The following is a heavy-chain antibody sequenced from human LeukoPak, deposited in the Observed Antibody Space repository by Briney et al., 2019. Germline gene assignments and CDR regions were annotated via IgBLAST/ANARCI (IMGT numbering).Heavy chain of an antibody. Sequence: GGSLRLSCAASEFSVGSNYMTWVRQAPGKGLEWVSSISSSSSYIYYADSVKGRFTISRDNAKNSLYLQMNSLRAEDTAVYYCARDFRVYYSREYYFDYWGQGTLVTVSS. CDR2: ISSSSSYI. D-gene: IGHD3-10*01. CDR1: EFSVGSNY. CDR3: ARDFRVYYSREYYFDY. J-gene: IGHJ4*02. V-gene: IGHV3-21*04.